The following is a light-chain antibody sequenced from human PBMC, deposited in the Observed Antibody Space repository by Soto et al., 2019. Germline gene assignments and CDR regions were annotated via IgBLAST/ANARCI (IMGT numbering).Light chain of an antibody. CDR1: SSDIGSYDY. V-gene: IGLV2-14*01. CDR3: YSFKTTSTHV. J-gene: IGLJ1*01. Sequence: SAPTQPASLSGYPGQSITISCTRTSSDIGSYDYVSWFQQHPGKAPKLMISEVNNRPSGVSNRFSGSKSGNTAYLTITRLQVEDEAEYFCYSFKTTSTHVFGTGTKVTV. CDR2: EVN.